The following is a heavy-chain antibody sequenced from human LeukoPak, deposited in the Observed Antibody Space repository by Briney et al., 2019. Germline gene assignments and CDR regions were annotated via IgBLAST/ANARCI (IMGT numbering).Heavy chain of an antibody. CDR1: RYTFTSSD. CDR3: ARVPSLGYCSGTGGSCHRFDF. CDR2: MNPNSGNT. D-gene: IGHD2-15*01. V-gene: IGHV1-8*02. J-gene: IGHJ4*02. Sequence: ASVKVSCKAFRYTFTSSDINWVRQAPGQGLEWMGWMNPNSGNTGYAQKFQGRVIMTRDTSTSTAYMELTSQTSEDSAVYYCARVPSLGYCSGTGGSCHRFDFWGQGTLVIVSS.